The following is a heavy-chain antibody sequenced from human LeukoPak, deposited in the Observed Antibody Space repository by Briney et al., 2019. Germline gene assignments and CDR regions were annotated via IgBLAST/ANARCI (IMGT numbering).Heavy chain of an antibody. CDR2: TYDSGST. J-gene: IGHJ3*01. D-gene: IGHD3-22*01. Sequence: SETLSLTCTVSGASISSYYWSWIRQPPGKGLEWIGYTYDSGSTNYNPSLKSRVTISVDTSKNHFSLKLSSLTAADTAVYYCATPSSGYKIDAFDVWGQGTVVAVAS. V-gene: IGHV4-59*08. CDR1: GASISSYY. CDR3: ATPSSGYKIDAFDV.